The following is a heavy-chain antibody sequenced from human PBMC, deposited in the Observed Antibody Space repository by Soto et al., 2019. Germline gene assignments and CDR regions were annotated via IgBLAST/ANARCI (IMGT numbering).Heavy chain of an antibody. J-gene: IGHJ5*02. CDR2: ISYDGSNK. Sequence: QVQLVECGGGVVQPGRSLRLSCAASGFTFSSYGMHWVRQAPGKGLEWVAVISYDGSNKYYADSVKGRFTISRDNSKNTLYLQMNSLRAEDTAVYYCAKDRLFPTVTTGCWFDPWGQGTLVTVSS. CDR1: GFTFSSYG. CDR3: AKDRLFPTVTTGCWFDP. V-gene: IGHV3-30*18. D-gene: IGHD4-17*01.